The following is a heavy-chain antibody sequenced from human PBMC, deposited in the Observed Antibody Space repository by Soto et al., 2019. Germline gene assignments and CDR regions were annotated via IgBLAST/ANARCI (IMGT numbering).Heavy chain of an antibody. J-gene: IGHJ6*03. D-gene: IGHD5-18*01. CDR2: IYYSGST. CDR3: ARQGYINYNYYSDMYV. Sequence: SETLSLTCTVSSAAISSYYRSWIRQPPGKGLEWIGYIYYSGSTNYNPSLKSRVTISVDTSKNQFSLKLSSVTAADTAVYYCARQGYINYNYYSDMYVWGKGNTLTVSS. V-gene: IGHV4-59*08. CDR1: SAAISSYY.